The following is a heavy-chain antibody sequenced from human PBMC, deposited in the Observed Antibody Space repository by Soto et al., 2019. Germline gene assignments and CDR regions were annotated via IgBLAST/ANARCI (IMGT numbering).Heavy chain of an antibody. CDR1: GYTFTSYG. D-gene: IGHD3-22*01. J-gene: IGHJ4*02. Sequence: QVQLVQSGAEVKKPGASVKVSCKASGYTFTSYGISWVRQVPGQGLEWMGWISAYNGNTNYAQKLQGRVSMTTDTSTSTAYMELRSLRSDDTAVYYCARFMYYYDSSGYPDYWGQGTLVTVSS. V-gene: IGHV1-18*04. CDR3: ARFMYYYDSSGYPDY. CDR2: ISAYNGNT.